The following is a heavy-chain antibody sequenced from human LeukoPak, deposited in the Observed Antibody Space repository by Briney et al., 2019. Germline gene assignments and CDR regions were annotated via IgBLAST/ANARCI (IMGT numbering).Heavy chain of an antibody. CDR3: ARHITGTTLDY. V-gene: IGHV4-31*03. J-gene: IGHJ4*02. CDR1: GGSISSGGYY. Sequence: SETLSLTCTVSGGSISSGGYYWSWIRQHPGKGLEWIGYISYSGSTYYNPSLKSRVTISVDTSKNRFSLQLSSVTAADTAVYYCARHITGTTLDYWGQGTLVTVSS. D-gene: IGHD1-7*01. CDR2: ISYSGST.